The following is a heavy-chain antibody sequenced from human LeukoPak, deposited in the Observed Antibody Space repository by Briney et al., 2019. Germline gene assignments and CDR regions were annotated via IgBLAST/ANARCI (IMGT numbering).Heavy chain of an antibody. V-gene: IGHV4-39*07. CDR1: GDSISDVNYY. J-gene: IGHJ4*02. CDR2: IYYSGST. CDR3: ARNRDGYNYY. Sequence: SETLSLTCTVSGDSISDVNYYWGWIRQPPGKGLEWIGTIYYSGSTYYNPSLKSRVTISVDTSKNHFSLKLSSVTAADTAVYYCARNRDGYNYYWGQGTLVTVSS. D-gene: IGHD5-24*01.